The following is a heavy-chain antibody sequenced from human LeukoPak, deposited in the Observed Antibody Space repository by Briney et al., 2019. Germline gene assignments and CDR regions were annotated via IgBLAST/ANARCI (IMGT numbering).Heavy chain of an antibody. CDR3: ARQIDGMTTVTIDFDY. CDR1: GYSFTSYW. D-gene: IGHD4-17*01. J-gene: IGHJ4*02. V-gene: IGHV5-51*01. CDR2: IYPGDSDT. Sequence: GESLKISCKGSGYSFTSYWIGWVRQMPGKGLEWMGIIYPGDSDTRYSPSFQGQVTISADKSISTAYLQWSSLKASDTAMYYCARQIDGMTTVTIDFDYWGQGTLVTVSS.